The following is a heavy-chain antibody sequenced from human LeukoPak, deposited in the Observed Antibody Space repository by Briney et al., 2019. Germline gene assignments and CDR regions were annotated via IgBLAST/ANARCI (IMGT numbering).Heavy chain of an antibody. Sequence: GGSLRLSCAASGFAFDDYGMSWVRQAPGKGLEWVSGINWNGGSTGYADSVKGRFTISRDNAKNSQYLQMNSLRAEDTALYYCARDLGVGSGSYYSNDAFDIWGQGTMVTVSS. CDR3: ARDLGVGSGSYYSNDAFDI. CDR2: INWNGGST. V-gene: IGHV3-20*04. CDR1: GFAFDDYG. D-gene: IGHD3-10*01. J-gene: IGHJ3*02.